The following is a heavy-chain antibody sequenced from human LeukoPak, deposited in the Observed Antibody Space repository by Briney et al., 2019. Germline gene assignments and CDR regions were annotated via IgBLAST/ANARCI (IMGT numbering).Heavy chain of an antibody. CDR3: ARPYSSNWYDAFHF. J-gene: IGHJ3*01. V-gene: IGHV4-59*02. Sequence: SETLSLTCTVFGGPVTGYYWSWIRQPPGKGLEWIGYVSYRGSTNYNPSLKSRVTISVDTSKNQFSLKLSSVTAADTAVYYCARPYSSNWYDAFHFWGQGTMVTVSS. CDR2: VSYRGST. D-gene: IGHD6-13*01. CDR1: GGPVTGYY.